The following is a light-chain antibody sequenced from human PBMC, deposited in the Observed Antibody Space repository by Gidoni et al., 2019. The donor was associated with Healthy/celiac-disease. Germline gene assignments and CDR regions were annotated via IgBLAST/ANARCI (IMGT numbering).Light chain of an antibody. CDR2: DAS. CDR1: QDISNY. CDR3: QQYDNLIT. Sequence: DIQMTQSPSSLSASVGDRVTITCQASQDISNYLNWYQQKPGKAPKLLIYDASNLETGVPSRFSGSGSGTDFTFTISSLQPEDIATYYGQQYDNLITFGPGTKVDIK. J-gene: IGKJ3*01. V-gene: IGKV1-33*01.